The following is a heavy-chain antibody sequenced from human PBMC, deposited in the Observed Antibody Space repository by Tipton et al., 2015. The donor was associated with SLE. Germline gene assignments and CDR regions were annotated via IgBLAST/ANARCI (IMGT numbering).Heavy chain of an antibody. V-gene: IGHV4-4*07. CDR2: AYTTGDT. D-gene: IGHD3-9*01. J-gene: IGHJ2*01. CDR1: GGSISSYY. Sequence: TLSLTCTVSGGSISSYYWSWIRQPAEKGLEWLGHAYTTGDTNYNPSLKSRVTILLDTSKNQFSLKLSSVTAADTAVYYCASRLGNYDILTGYSENYYFDLWGRGTLVTVSS. CDR3: ASRLGNYDILTGYSENYYFDL.